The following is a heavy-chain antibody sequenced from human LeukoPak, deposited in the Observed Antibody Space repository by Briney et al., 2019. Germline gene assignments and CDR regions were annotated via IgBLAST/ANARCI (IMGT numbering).Heavy chain of an antibody. D-gene: IGHD3-22*01. J-gene: IGHJ4*02. V-gene: IGHV4-38-2*02. CDR2: IYYSGST. Sequence: PSETLSLTCTVSGYSISSGYYWGWIRQPPGEGLEWIGYIYYSGSTNYNPSLKSRVTISVDTSKNQFSLKLSSVTVADTAVYYCARVRGTSGYQALDYWGQGTLVTVSS. CDR1: GYSISSGYY. CDR3: ARVRGTSGYQALDY.